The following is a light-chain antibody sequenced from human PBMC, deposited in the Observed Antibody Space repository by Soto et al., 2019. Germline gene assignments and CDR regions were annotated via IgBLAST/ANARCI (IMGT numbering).Light chain of an antibody. V-gene: IGKV3-15*01. CDR2: VAS. J-gene: IGKJ1*01. CDR1: QSVSSY. Sequence: EMVMTQSPATLSVSPGERATLSCRASQSVSSYLAWYQQKPGQPPRLLIYVASTRAAGIPARFSGSESGTEFTIAISSLQSEDFAVYYCQQYKDWPPRFGQGTKVEIK. CDR3: QQYKDWPPR.